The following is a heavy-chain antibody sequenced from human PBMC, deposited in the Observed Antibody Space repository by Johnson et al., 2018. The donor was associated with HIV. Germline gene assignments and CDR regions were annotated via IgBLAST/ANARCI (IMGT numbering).Heavy chain of an antibody. CDR1: GFIFDDYA. J-gene: IGHJ3*02. Sequence: VQLVESGGGVVRPGGSLRLSCATSGFIFDDYAMGWVRQVPGKGLEWVSGINWNGGSTAYADSVKGRFTISRDNAKNSLYLQMDSLRAKDTALYYCARARRVVIGPDGFDIWGQGTMVTVSS. D-gene: IGHD3-22*01. V-gene: IGHV3-20*04. CDR3: ARARRVVIGPDGFDI. CDR2: INWNGGST.